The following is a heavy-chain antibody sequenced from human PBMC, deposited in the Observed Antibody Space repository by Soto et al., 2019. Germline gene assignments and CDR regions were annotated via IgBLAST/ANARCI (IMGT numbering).Heavy chain of an antibody. CDR1: GYTFTHYY. Sequence: ASVKVSCKASGYTFTHYYIHWVRQAPGQGLEWMGIINPNGGITTYAQKFRAGFTMTRDTSTSTVYLELSSLRSEDSAVYYCAASVNSAPAFDYWGQGTLVTVSS. D-gene: IGHD6-6*01. CDR3: AASVNSAPAFDY. CDR2: INPNGGIT. V-gene: IGHV1-46*01. J-gene: IGHJ4*02.